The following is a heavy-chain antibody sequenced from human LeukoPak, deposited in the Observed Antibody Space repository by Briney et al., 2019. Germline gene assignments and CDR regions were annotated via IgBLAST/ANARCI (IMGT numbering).Heavy chain of an antibody. Sequence: GGSLRLSYAASGFTFRSYAMSWVRQAPEKGLEWVSGIDDTGDDTYYADSVKGRFTISRDNSKNTLYLQMNSLRAEDTAVYYCAREGRDPSGYDSGWFDPWGQGTLVTVSS. J-gene: IGHJ5*02. CDR1: GFTFRSYA. D-gene: IGHD5-12*01. CDR3: AREGRDPSGYDSGWFDP. V-gene: IGHV3-23*01. CDR2: IDDTGDDT.